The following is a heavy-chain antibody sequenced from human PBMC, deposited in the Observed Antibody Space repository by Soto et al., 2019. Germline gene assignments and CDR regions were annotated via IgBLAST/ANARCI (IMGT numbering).Heavy chain of an antibody. CDR3: AKGSWRGLRGYYYYGMDV. CDR2: ISYDGSNK. J-gene: IGHJ6*02. CDR1: GFTFSSYG. Sequence: SLRLSCAASGFTFSSYGMHWVRQAPGKGLEWVAVISYDGSNKYYADSVKGRFTISRDNSKNTLYLQMNSLRAEDTAVYYCAKGSWRGLRGYYYYGMDVWGQGTTVTVSS. V-gene: IGHV3-30*18. D-gene: IGHD3-10*01.